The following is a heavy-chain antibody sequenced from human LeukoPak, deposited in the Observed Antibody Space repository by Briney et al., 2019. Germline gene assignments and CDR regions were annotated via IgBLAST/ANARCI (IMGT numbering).Heavy chain of an antibody. Sequence: SVKVSCKASGGTFSSYAISWVRQAPGQGLEWMGGIIPIFGTASYAQKFQGRVTITADESTSTAYMELSSLRSEDTAVYYCARENYDSSGPLDYWGQGTLVTVSS. V-gene: IGHV1-69*13. CDR1: GGTFSSYA. CDR3: ARENYDSSGPLDY. CDR2: IIPIFGTA. J-gene: IGHJ4*02. D-gene: IGHD3-22*01.